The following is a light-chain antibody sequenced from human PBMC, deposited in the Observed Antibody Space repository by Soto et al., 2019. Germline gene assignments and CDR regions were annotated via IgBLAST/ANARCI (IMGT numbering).Light chain of an antibody. J-gene: IGLJ3*02. V-gene: IGLV1-40*01. CDR2: GNT. CDR1: SSNIGAGYG. CDR3: QSYDSSLSGPWV. Sequence: QSVLTQPPSVSGAPGQRVTISCTGSSSNIGAGYGVHWYLQLPGTAPKLLIYGNTNRPSGVPDRFSGSKSGTSASLAITGLQAEDEADYYCQSYDSSLSGPWVFGGGTKVTVL.